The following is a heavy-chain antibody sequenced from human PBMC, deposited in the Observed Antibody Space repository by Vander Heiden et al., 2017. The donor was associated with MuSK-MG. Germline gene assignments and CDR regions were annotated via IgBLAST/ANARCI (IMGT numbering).Heavy chain of an antibody. CDR1: GFTFSSYW. Sequence: EVQLVESGGGLVQPGGSLRLSCAASGFTFSSYWMSWVRQAPGKGLEWVANIKQDGSEKYYVDSVKGRFTISRDNAKNSLYLQMNSLRAEDTAVYYCARVPLGIAVAGTHYFDYWGQGTLVTVSS. CDR3: ARVPLGIAVAGTHYFDY. CDR2: IKQDGSEK. D-gene: IGHD6-19*01. V-gene: IGHV3-7*03. J-gene: IGHJ4*02.